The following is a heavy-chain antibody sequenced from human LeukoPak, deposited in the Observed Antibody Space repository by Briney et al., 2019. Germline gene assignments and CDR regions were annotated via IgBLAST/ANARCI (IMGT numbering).Heavy chain of an antibody. CDR1: GFTFGDYA. D-gene: IGHD3-10*01. Sequence: PGGSLRLPCTASGFTFGDYAMSWVRQAPGKGLEWVGFIRSKAYGGTTEYAASVKGRFTISRDDSKSIAYLQMNSLKTEDTAVYYCTREDFRGVIVGFDYWGQGTLVTVSS. V-gene: IGHV3-49*04. J-gene: IGHJ4*02. CDR3: TREDFRGVIVGFDY. CDR2: IRSKAYGGTT.